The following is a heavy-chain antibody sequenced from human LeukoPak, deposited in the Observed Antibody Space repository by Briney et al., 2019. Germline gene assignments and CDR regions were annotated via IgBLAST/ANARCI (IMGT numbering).Heavy chain of an antibody. Sequence: ASVKVSCKASGGTFSSYAISWVRQAPGQGLEWMGWISAYNGNTNYAQKLQGRVTMTTDTSTSTAYMELRSLRSDDTAVYYCARDPLYPENWFDPWGQGTLVTVSS. CDR1: GGTFSSYA. D-gene: IGHD2/OR15-2a*01. J-gene: IGHJ5*02. CDR2: ISAYNGNT. CDR3: ARDPLYPENWFDP. V-gene: IGHV1-18*01.